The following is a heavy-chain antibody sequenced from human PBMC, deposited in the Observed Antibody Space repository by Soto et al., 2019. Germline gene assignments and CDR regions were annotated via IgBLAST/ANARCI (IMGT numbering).Heavy chain of an antibody. Sequence: SETLSLTCTVSGGSISSSSYYWGWIRQPPGKGLEWIGSMYYSGSTYYNASLRGRVTISVDTSRNQFSLELTSVTAADTAVYYCTRLLRLDTSMVSGDYWGQGTLVTVSS. CDR1: GGSISSSSYY. CDR2: MYYSGST. CDR3: TRLLRLDTSMVSGDY. D-gene: IGHD5-18*01. V-gene: IGHV4-39*01. J-gene: IGHJ4*02.